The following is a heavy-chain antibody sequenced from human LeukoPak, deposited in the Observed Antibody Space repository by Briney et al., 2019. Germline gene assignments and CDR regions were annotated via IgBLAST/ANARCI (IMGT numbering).Heavy chain of an antibody. Sequence: PGGSLRLSCAASGFTFSSYAMHWVRQAPGKGLEYVSAISSNGGGTYYANSVKGRFTISRDNSKNTLYLQMGSLRAEDMAVYYCASTSANTYYYDSSGYYYNYWGQGTLVTVSS. CDR1: GFTFSSYA. V-gene: IGHV3-64*01. J-gene: IGHJ4*02. D-gene: IGHD3-22*01. CDR3: ASTSANTYYYDSSGYYYNY. CDR2: ISSNGGGT.